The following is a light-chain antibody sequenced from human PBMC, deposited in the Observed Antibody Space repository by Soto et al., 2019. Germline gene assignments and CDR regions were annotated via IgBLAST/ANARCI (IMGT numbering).Light chain of an antibody. CDR2: NVN. Sequence: QSALTQPASVSGSPGQSITISCTGTSSDIGASDYVSWYQQHPDKAPKLIIYNVNYRPSGVSSRFSGSKSGNTASLTISGLQAEDEADYFCSSYVLFGGGTKRTVL. CDR1: SSDIGASDY. CDR3: SSYVL. V-gene: IGLV2-14*03. J-gene: IGLJ2*01.